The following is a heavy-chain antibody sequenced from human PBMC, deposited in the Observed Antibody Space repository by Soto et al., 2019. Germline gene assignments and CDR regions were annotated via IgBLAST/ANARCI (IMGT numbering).Heavy chain of an antibody. CDR3: ARDWSYALNY. CDR1: GFTFSSSW. D-gene: IGHD3-16*01. V-gene: IGHV3-74*01. J-gene: IGHJ4*02. CDR2: INSDGTDT. Sequence: LRLSCAASGFTFSSSWMHWVRQAPGKGLVWVSHINSDGTDTNYADSVKGRFTISRDNAKNTVYLQMNSLRAEDTAVYYCARDWSYALNYWGQGSLVTVS.